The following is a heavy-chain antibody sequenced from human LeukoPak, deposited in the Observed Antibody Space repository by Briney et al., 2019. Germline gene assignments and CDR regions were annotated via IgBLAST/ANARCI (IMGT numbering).Heavy chain of an antibody. Sequence: PSETLSLTCAVYGGSFSGYYWSWIRQPPGKGLEWIGEINHSGSTNYNPSLKSRVTISVDTSKNQFSLKLSSVTAADTAVYYCAREVKAPNWFDPWGQGTLVTVSS. D-gene: IGHD4-23*01. V-gene: IGHV4-34*01. J-gene: IGHJ5*02. CDR1: GGSFSGYY. CDR2: INHSGST. CDR3: AREVKAPNWFDP.